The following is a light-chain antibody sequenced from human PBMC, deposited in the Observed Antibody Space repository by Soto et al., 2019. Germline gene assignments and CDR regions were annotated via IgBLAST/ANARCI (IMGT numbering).Light chain of an antibody. J-gene: IGKJ1*01. CDR1: QSVRSA. CDR2: HTS. Sequence: EIVLTQSPGTLSLSPGERATLSCRASQSVRSAVGWYQQTPGQAPRLLIYHTSNRATGIPARFSGSGSWTDFTLTISSLQPEDVVVYYCEPSNDWPLTFGHGTKVEVK. V-gene: IGKV3-11*01. CDR3: EPSNDWPLT.